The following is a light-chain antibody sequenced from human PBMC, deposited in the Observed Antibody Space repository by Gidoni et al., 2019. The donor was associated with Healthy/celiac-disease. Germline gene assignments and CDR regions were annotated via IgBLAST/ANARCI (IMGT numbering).Light chain of an antibody. J-gene: IGKJ2*01. V-gene: IGKV3-15*01. CDR3: RQYNNWPYT. CDR2: GAS. Sequence: EIVMTQSPATLSVSPWERATLSCRASQSVSSNLAWYQQKPGQAPRLLINGASTRATGIPARFSGSGSGTEFTLTISSRQSEDFAVYYCRQYNNWPYTFGQGTKLEIK. CDR1: QSVSSN.